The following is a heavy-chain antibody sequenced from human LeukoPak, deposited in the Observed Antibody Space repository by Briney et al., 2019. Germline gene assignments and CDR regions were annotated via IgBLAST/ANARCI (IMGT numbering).Heavy chain of an antibody. Sequence: ASVKVSCTASGYTFTGYYMHWVRQAPGQGLEWMGWINPNSGGTNYAQKFQGRVTMTRDTSNSTAYMELSRLRSDDTAVYYCARGTPSYDILTGYSYYFDYWGQGTLVTVSS. CDR3: ARGTPSYDILTGYSYYFDY. CDR2: INPNSGGT. V-gene: IGHV1-2*02. CDR1: GYTFTGYY. D-gene: IGHD3-9*01. J-gene: IGHJ4*02.